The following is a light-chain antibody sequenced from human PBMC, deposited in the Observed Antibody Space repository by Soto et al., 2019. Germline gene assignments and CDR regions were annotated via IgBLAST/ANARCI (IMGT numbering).Light chain of an antibody. CDR1: QSISSY. Sequence: DIKMTQSPSSLSASVGDRVTITCRASQSISSYLNWYQQKPGKAPKLLIYAASSLQSGVPSRFSGSGSGTDFTLTISSLQPEDFATYYCQQSYITPLTFGQGTRLEIK. J-gene: IGKJ5*01. V-gene: IGKV1-39*01. CDR3: QQSYITPLT. CDR2: AAS.